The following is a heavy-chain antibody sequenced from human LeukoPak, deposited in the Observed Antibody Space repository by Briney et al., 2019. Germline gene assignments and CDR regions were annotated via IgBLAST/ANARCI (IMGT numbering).Heavy chain of an antibody. D-gene: IGHD5-18*01. CDR1: GFTFSSYG. V-gene: IGHV3-30*18. CDR3: ANLYGDTAMVSPRYYFGIDV. Sequence: PGGSLRLSCAASGFTFSSYGMHWVRQAPGKGLEWVAVIPYDVSNKYYADSVKGRFTISRDNSKNTLYLQMNSLRAEDTAVYYCANLYGDTAMVSPRYYFGIDVWGQGTSVTVSS. J-gene: IGHJ6*02. CDR2: IPYDVSNK.